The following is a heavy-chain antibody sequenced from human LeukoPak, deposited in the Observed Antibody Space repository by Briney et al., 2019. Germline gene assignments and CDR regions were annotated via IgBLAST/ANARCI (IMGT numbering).Heavy chain of an antibody. CDR1: GGTFCSYA. CDR2: IIPIFGTV. Sequence: SVKVSCKASGGTFCSYAISWVRQGPGQGLEWMGGIIPIFGTVNYAQKFQGRVTITADESTSTAYMELRSLRSVDTAAYYCARAMNYWGQGTLVTVSS. V-gene: IGHV1-69*13. CDR3: ARAMNY. J-gene: IGHJ4*02.